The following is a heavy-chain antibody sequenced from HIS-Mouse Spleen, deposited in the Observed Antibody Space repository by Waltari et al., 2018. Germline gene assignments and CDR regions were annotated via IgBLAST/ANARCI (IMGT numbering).Heavy chain of an antibody. Sequence: QVQLQESGPGLVKPSATLSLTCTVSGYSISSVYYWGWIRQPPGKGLEWIGSIYHSGSTYYNPSLKSRVTISVDTSKNQFSLKLSSVTAADTAVYYCARDPGYSSSSNAFDIWGQGTMVTVSS. V-gene: IGHV4-38-2*02. CDR2: IYHSGST. CDR1: GYSISSVYY. J-gene: IGHJ3*02. D-gene: IGHD6-6*01. CDR3: ARDPGYSSSSNAFDI.